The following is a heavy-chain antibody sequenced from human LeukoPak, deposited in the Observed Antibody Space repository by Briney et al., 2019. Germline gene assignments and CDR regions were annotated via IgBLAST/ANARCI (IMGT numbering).Heavy chain of an antibody. D-gene: IGHD2-2*01. J-gene: IGHJ4*02. V-gene: IGHV4-39*01. CDR2: IYYSGST. Sequence: PSETLSLTCTVSGGSISSSSYYWGWIRQPPGKGLEWIGSIYYSGSTYYNPSLKSRVTISVDTSKNQFSLKLSSVTAADTAVYYCARFGWVVPAAMFAFDYWGQGTLVTVSS. CDR1: GGSISSSSYY. CDR3: ARFGWVVPAAMFAFDY.